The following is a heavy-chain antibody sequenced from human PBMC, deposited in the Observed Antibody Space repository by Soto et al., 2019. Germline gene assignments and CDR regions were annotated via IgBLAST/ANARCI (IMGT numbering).Heavy chain of an antibody. CDR2: STPGNASP. Sequence: QVQLAQSGAEVKKPGSSVKACCQASGYTFTKHYMHWVLQAPGQGLEWRGASTPGNASPRYAQWFQGTVTVTSATSTGTACIALSSLTTDDTAVYYGASASSSGPGGPGVLNAWGQGTMVTVSS. CDR3: ASASSSGPGGPGVLNA. V-gene: IGHV1-46*01. J-gene: IGHJ3*01. D-gene: IGHD3-16*01. CDR1: GYTFTKHY.